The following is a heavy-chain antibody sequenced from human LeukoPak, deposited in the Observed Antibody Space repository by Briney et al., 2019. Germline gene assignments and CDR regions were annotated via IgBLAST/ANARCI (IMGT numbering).Heavy chain of an antibody. CDR3: ARVGVGPINWFDP. CDR1: DGSISSYY. V-gene: IGHV4-59*01. Sequence: SETLSLTCTVSDGSISSYYWSWIRQPPGKGLEWIGHIYDSGSTNYNPSLKSRVTISVDTSKNQFSLKLSSVTAADTAVYYCARVGVGPINWFDPWGQGALVTVSS. CDR2: IYDSGST. D-gene: IGHD1-26*01. J-gene: IGHJ5*02.